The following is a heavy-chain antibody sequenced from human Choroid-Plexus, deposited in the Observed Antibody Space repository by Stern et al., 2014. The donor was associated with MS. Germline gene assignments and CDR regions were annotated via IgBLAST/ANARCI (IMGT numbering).Heavy chain of an antibody. Sequence: QVQLMQSGADVKKPGASVKVSCKTSGYIFTGYYIHWVRQAPGQGLEWMAWINPNTGGTKYAQKFQGRVTMSRDTSISTAYVELSSLTSDDTAVYYCARDQRGITIFGVVTDYYYLGMDVWGQGTTVTVSS. D-gene: IGHD3-3*01. V-gene: IGHV1-2*02. CDR1: GYIFTGYY. CDR3: ARDQRGITIFGVVTDYYYLGMDV. CDR2: INPNTGGT. J-gene: IGHJ6*02.